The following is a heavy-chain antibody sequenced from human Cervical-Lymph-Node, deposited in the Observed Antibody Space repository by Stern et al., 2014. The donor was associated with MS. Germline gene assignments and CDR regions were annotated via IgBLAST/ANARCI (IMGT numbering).Heavy chain of an antibody. CDR2: MNPSGGGT. J-gene: IGHJ6*02. Sequence: VQLVESGAEVKKPGASVKVSCKASGYSFTTYYIHWVRQAPGQGLEWMGIMNPSGGGTSYAQQFQGRVTLTRDTSTSTLYMELNSLGSEDTAVYYCARDRCSATSCLPRESGYGMDVWGQGTTVTVSS. V-gene: IGHV1-46*01. CDR1: GYSFTTYY. D-gene: IGHD2-2*01. CDR3: ARDRCSATSCLPRESGYGMDV.